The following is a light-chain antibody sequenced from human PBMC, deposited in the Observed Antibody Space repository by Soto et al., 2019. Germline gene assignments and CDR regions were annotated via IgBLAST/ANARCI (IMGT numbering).Light chain of an antibody. CDR1: QSVSSSY. J-gene: IGKJ4*01. V-gene: IGKV3-20*01. CDR2: GAS. CDR3: QQYGSSPLLP. Sequence: EIVLTQSPGTLSLSPGERATLSCRASQSVSSSYLAWYQQKPGQAPRLLIYGASSRATGIPDRFSGSGSGTDFTLTISRLEPEDFAVYYCQQYGSSPLLPFGGGTKVEIQ.